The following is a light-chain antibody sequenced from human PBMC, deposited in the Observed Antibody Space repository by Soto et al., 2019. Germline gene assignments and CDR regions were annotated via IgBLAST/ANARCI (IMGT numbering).Light chain of an antibody. CDR3: QQYENWPRT. CDR2: GVS. V-gene: IGKV3-15*01. CDR1: QNIHIN. J-gene: IGKJ2*01. Sequence: VMTQSPATLSVSPGDTATLSCRSSQNIHINLAWYQQKPGQAPTLLIYGVSARAPGVPARFGGTRSGTEFTLTIRNLQPEDFGVYYCQQYENWPRTFGQGTK.